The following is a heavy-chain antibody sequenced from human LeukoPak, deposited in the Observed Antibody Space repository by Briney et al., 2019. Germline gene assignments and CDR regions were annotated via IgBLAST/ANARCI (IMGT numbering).Heavy chain of an antibody. D-gene: IGHD6-19*01. CDR1: GDSVSSNSAA. J-gene: IGHJ4*02. CDR2: TYYRSKWYN. CDR3: AREEGYSSGPTGISFDY. V-gene: IGHV6-1*01. Sequence: SQTLSLTCAISGDSVSSNSAAWNWIRQSPSRGLEWLGRTYYRSKWYNDYAVSVKSRITINPDTSKNQFSLQLNSVTPEDTAVYYCAREEGYSSGPTGISFDYWGQGTLVTASS.